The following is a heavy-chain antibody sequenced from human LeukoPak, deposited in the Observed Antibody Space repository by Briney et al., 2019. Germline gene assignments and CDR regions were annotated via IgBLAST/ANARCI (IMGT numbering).Heavy chain of an antibody. CDR3: ARDGRFLEWLPAGY. J-gene: IGHJ4*02. CDR2: INWNGGST. D-gene: IGHD3-3*01. CDR1: GFTFDDYG. Sequence: GGSLRLSCAASGFTFDDYGMSWVRQAPGKGLEWVSGINWNGGSTGYADSVKGRFTISRDNAKNSLYLQMNSLRAEDTALYYWARDGRFLEWLPAGYWGQGTLVTVSS. V-gene: IGHV3-20*04.